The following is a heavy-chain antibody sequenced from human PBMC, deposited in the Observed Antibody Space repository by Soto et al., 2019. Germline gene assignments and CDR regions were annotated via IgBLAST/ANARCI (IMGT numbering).Heavy chain of an antibody. CDR3: ARSVAVPGAHIDY. CDR2: VYYTGST. CDR1: GGSISGSY. V-gene: IGHV4-59*01. J-gene: IGHJ4*02. Sequence: PSETLSLTCSVSGGSISGSYWSWIRQSPGKGLEWLGYVYYTGSTNYGPSLRSRASISVDTSKNEFSLRLSSVTAADTAVYFCARSVAVPGAHIDYWGQGTQVTVSS. D-gene: IGHD6-19*01.